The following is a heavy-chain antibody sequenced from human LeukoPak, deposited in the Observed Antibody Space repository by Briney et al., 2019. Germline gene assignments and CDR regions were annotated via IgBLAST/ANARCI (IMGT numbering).Heavy chain of an antibody. CDR3: AKQWVDC. CDR2: ISESGDKT. V-gene: IGHV3-23*01. D-gene: IGHD6-19*01. J-gene: IGHJ4*02. Sequence: GGSLRLSCAASGFTFNNYAMNWVRQAPGQGLEWVSSISESGDKTDYADSVKGRFTISRDNSRNTLYLQMNSLRAEDTALYYCAKQWVDCWGQGTLVTVSS. CDR1: GFTFNNYA.